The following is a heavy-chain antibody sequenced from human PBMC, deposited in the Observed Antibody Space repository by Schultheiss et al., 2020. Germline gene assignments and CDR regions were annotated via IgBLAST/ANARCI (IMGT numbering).Heavy chain of an antibody. CDR2: INHVGST. J-gene: IGHJ6*02. CDR1: GFSLSTSGM. Sequence: SGPTLVKPTQTLTLTCTFSGFSLSTSGMCVSWIRQPPGKGLEWIGEINHVGSTNYNPSLKSRVTISVDTSKNQFSLKLSSVTAADTAVYYCARDYYGSGSYSPRGNYYGMDVWGQGTTVTVSS. V-gene: IGHV4-4*02. CDR3: ARDYYGSGSYSPRGNYYGMDV. D-gene: IGHD3-10*01.